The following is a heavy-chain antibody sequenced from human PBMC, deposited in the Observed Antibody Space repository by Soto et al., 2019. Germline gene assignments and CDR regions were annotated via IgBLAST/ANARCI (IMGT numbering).Heavy chain of an antibody. Sequence: SETLSLTCTVSGGSISSYYWSWIRQPPGKGLEWIGYIYYSGSTNYNPSLKSRVTISVDTSKNQFSLKLSSVTAADTAVYYCARPGSPTADGMDVWGQGTTVTVSS. J-gene: IGHJ6*02. CDR2: IYYSGST. CDR1: GGSISSYY. CDR3: ARPGSPTADGMDV. V-gene: IGHV4-59*01. D-gene: IGHD6-13*01.